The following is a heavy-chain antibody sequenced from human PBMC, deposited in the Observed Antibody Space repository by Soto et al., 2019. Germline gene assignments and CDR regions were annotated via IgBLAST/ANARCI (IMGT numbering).Heavy chain of an antibody. CDR1: GFTFSSYG. J-gene: IGHJ6*02. Sequence: PGGSLRLSCAASGFTFSSYGMHWVRQAPGKGLEWVAVIWYDGSNKYYADSVKGRFTISRDNSKNTLYLQTNSLRAEDTAVYYCARGGLFYDFWSGYDLKPRDYYYGMDVWGQGTTVTVSS. D-gene: IGHD3-3*01. CDR2: IWYDGSNK. CDR3: ARGGLFYDFWSGYDLKPRDYYYGMDV. V-gene: IGHV3-33*01.